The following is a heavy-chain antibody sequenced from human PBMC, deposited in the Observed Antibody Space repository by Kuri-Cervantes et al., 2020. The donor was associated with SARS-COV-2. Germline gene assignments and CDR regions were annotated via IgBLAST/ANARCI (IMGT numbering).Heavy chain of an antibody. J-gene: IGHJ4*02. CDR2: ISSSSSYI. V-gene: IGHV3-21*01. CDR1: GFTVSSNY. Sequence: GESLKISCAASGFTVSSNYMSWVRQAPGKGLEWVSSISSSSSYIYYADSVKGRFTISRDNAKNSVYLQMNSLRAEDTAVYYCARDLRLGKSLDYWGQGTLVTVSS. D-gene: IGHD3-9*01. CDR3: ARDLRLGKSLDY.